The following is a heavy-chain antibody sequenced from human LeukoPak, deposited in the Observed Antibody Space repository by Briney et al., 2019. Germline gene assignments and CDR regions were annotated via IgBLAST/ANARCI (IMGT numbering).Heavy chain of an antibody. CDR2: IFYDGTIQ. D-gene: IGHD3-22*01. CDR3: ARDPRGPAGYDSPARDTFDY. CDR1: GYTFTHYA. V-gene: IGHV3-30*03. J-gene: IGHJ4*02. Sequence: GGSLRLSCAASGYTFTHYAMHWVRQTPGKGLEWVAVIFYDGTIQYYSDSVRGRLIVSRDNPKNTLYLQMNSLRAEDTAVYYCARDPRGPAGYDSPARDTFDYWGQGALVTVSS.